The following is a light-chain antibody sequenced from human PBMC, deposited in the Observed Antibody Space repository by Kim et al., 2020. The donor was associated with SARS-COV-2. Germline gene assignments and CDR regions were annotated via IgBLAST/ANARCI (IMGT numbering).Light chain of an antibody. V-gene: IGLV7-46*01. J-gene: IGLJ3*02. Sequence: QSVVTQEPSLTVSPGGTVTLTCGSSTGPVTSGHYSYWLQQRPGQVPRTLIYDTSNKHSWTPARFSGSLLGGKAALTLSGAQPEDEAEYYCLLSYSDTRVFGGGTQLTVL. CDR3: LLSYSDTRV. CDR2: DTS. CDR1: TGPVTSGHY.